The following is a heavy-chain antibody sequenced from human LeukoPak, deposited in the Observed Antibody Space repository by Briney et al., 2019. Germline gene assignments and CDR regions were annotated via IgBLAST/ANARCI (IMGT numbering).Heavy chain of an antibody. CDR1: GGSFSGYY. Sequence: SETLSLTCTVYGGSFSGYYWSWIRQPPGKGLEWIGEINHSGSTNYNPSLKSRVTLSIDKSKNQFSLNLNSVTAADTAVYYCARARRDSGYYKVDYWGQGTLVTVSS. CDR2: INHSGST. V-gene: IGHV4-34*01. CDR3: ARARRDSGYYKVDY. J-gene: IGHJ4*02. D-gene: IGHD3-3*01.